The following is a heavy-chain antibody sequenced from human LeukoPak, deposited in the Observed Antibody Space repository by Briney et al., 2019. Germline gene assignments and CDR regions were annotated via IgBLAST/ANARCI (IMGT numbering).Heavy chain of an antibody. CDR1: GGTLSSYA. CDR2: IIPILGIA. CDR3: AVYDFWSGFSPFDY. D-gene: IGHD3-3*01. Sequence: ASVKVSCKASGGTLSSYAISWVRQAPGQGLAWMGRIIPILGIANYAQKFQGRVTITADKSTSTAYMELSSLRSEDTAVYYCAVYDFWSGFSPFDYWGQGTLVTVSS. J-gene: IGHJ4*02. V-gene: IGHV1-69*04.